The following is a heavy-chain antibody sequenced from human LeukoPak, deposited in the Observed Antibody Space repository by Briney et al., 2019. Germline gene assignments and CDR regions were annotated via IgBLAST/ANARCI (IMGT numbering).Heavy chain of an antibody. CDR2: MSPNSDNT. CDR1: GYTFTSYD. V-gene: IGHV1-8*01. D-gene: IGHD4-23*01. J-gene: IGHJ5*02. Sequence: SVNVSCKAYGYTFTSYDINWERQATGQGLEWEGWMSPNSDNTGYAQKFQGRVTFTRDTSISPAYMELRSLTSEDTAVYYCARDYGGSSGWFDPWGQGTLVTVSS. CDR3: ARDYGGSSGWFDP.